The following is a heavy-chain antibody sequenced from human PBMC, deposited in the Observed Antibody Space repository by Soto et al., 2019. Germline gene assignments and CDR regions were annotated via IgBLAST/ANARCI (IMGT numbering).Heavy chain of an antibody. D-gene: IGHD2-2*03. V-gene: IGHV3-49*04. Sequence: DVQLVESGGGLVAPGRSLRLSCNCSGFRFSEHAMTWVRQAPGKGLEWVGFIRNTPYGGTTDYAASVRGRFTISRDDSASIAYLQMNSLKTEDSGLYYCSLGSFGYYGPWGPGTLVTVSA. CDR1: GFRFSEHA. CDR3: SLGSFGYYGP. CDR2: IRNTPYGGTT. J-gene: IGHJ5*02.